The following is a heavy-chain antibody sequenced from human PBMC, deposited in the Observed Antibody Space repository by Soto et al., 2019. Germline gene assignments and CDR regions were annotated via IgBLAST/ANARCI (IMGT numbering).Heavy chain of an antibody. V-gene: IGHV3-23*01. CDR3: AKGSLGSDCWSGYSVSLYYYHDYMDV. J-gene: IGHJ6*03. CDR2: ISGSGGST. Sequence: EVQLLESGGGLVQPGGSLRLSCAASGFTFSSYAMSWVRQAPGKGLEWVSAISGSGGSTYYADSVKGRFTISRDNSKNTLYLQMNSLRAEDTAVYYCAKGSLGSDCWSGYSVSLYYYHDYMDVWGKGTTVTVSS. CDR1: GFTFSSYA. D-gene: IGHD3-3*01.